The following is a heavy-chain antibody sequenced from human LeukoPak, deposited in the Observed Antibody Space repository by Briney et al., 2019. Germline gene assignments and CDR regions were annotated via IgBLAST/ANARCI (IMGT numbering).Heavy chain of an antibody. CDR2: IYTTGST. D-gene: IGHD6-19*01. Sequence: SETLSLTCTISGGSTSSYYWSWIRQPAGKGLEWIGRIYTTGSTNYNPSLKSRVTMSADTSKNQFSLKLSSVTAADTAVYYCARDLNVAVAGPIFDSWGQGTLVTVSS. CDR1: GGSTSSYY. CDR3: ARDLNVAVAGPIFDS. J-gene: IGHJ4*02. V-gene: IGHV4-4*07.